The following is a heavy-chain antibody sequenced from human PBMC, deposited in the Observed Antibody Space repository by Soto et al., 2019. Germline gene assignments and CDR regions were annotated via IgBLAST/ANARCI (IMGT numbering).Heavy chain of an antibody. D-gene: IGHD3-22*01. CDR1: GYSFTNYW. J-gene: IGHJ4*02. CDR2: IDPSDSYT. CDR3: ARRIGYYDSSGYVDY. V-gene: IGHV5-10-1*01. Sequence: PGESLKISCQGSGYSFTNYWISWVRQMPGKGLEWMGRIDPSDSYTNYSPSFQGHVTISADKSISTAYLQWSSLKASDTAMYYCARRIGYYDSSGYVDYWGQGTLVTVSS.